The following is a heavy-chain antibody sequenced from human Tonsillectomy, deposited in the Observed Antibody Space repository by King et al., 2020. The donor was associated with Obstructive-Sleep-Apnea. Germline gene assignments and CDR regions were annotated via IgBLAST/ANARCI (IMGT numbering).Heavy chain of an antibody. Sequence: VQLVESGGGLVQPGGSLRLSCAASGFTFSSYSMNWVRQAPGKGLEWLSYISSSSTIYYANSVKGRFTISRDNAKNSLYLQMNSLRAEDTAVYYCARYYYDSSGSGYFDYWGQGTLVTVSS. D-gene: IGHD3-22*01. CDR2: ISSSSTI. J-gene: IGHJ4*02. CDR3: ARYYYDSSGSGYFDY. CDR1: GFTFSSYS. V-gene: IGHV3-48*04.